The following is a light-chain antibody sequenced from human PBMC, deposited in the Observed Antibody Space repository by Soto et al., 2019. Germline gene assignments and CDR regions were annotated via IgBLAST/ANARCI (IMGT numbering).Light chain of an antibody. V-gene: IGLV1-47*01. CDR1: SSNIGSNY. J-gene: IGLJ2*01. CDR3: AAWDDSLSGVV. Sequence: QSVLTQPPSASGTPGQRVTISCSGSSSNIGSNYVYWYQQLPGTVPQLLIYRNSERPSGVPDRFSGSKSGTSASLAISGLRSEDEAHYYCAAWDDSLSGVVFGGGTKVTVL. CDR2: RNS.